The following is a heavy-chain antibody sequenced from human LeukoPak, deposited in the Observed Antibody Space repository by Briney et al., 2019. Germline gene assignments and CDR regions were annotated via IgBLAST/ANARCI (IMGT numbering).Heavy chain of an antibody. Sequence: QSGGSLRLSCAASGFTFSSYAMSWVRQAPGKGLEWVSAISGSGGSTYYADSVKGRFTISRDNSKNTLYPQMNSLRAEDTAVYYCAKTAAKSVAGSVDYWGQGTLVTVSS. D-gene: IGHD6-19*01. J-gene: IGHJ4*02. CDR1: GFTFSSYA. V-gene: IGHV3-23*01. CDR3: AKTAAKSVAGSVDY. CDR2: ISGSGGST.